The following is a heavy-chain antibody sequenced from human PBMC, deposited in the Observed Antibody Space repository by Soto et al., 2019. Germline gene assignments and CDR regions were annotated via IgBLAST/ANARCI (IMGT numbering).Heavy chain of an antibody. CDR3: AKDQQWPSYGMDV. D-gene: IGHD6-19*01. Sequence: LRLSCAASGFTFSSYAMSWVRQAPGKGLEWVSAISGSGGSTYYADSVKGRFTTSRDNSKNTLYLQMNSLRAEDTAVYYCAKDQQWPSYGMDVWGQGTTVTVSS. V-gene: IGHV3-23*01. J-gene: IGHJ6*02. CDR1: GFTFSSYA. CDR2: ISGSGGST.